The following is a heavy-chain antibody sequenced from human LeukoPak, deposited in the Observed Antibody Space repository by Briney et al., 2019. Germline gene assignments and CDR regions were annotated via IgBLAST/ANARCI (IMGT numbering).Heavy chain of an antibody. D-gene: IGHD1-26*01. Sequence: PGGSLRLSCAASGFTFSSYEMNWVRQAPGKGLEWVSYISSSGSTIYYGDSVKGRFTISRDNSKNTLYLQMNSLRAEDTAVYYFAKFSPNSGSLGRPPNPFGHWGQGTLV. J-gene: IGHJ4*02. CDR1: GFTFSSYE. CDR2: ISSSGSTI. CDR3: AKFSPNSGSLGRPPNPFGH. V-gene: IGHV3-48*03.